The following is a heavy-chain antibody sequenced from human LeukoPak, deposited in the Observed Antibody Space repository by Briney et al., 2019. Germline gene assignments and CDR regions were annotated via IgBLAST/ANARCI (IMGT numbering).Heavy chain of an antibody. CDR2: INPNSGGT. Sequence: ASVKVSCKASGYTFTGYYMHWVRQAPGQGLEWMGWINPNSGGTNYAQEFQGRVTMTRDTSISTAYMELSRLRSDDTAVYYCARGGSGRRVSLRAYGMDVWGQGTTVTVSS. CDR1: GYTFTGYY. V-gene: IGHV1-2*02. D-gene: IGHD2-8*01. CDR3: ARGGSGRRVSLRAYGMDV. J-gene: IGHJ6*02.